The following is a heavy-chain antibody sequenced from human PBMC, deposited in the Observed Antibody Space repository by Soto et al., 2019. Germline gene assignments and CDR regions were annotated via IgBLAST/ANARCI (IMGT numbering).Heavy chain of an antibody. CDR1: GGSISSGDYY. V-gene: IGHV4-31*03. CDR3: ARDMRRSGYYFLDY. Sequence: PSETLSLTCTVSGGSISSGDYYWSWIRQHPGKGLEWIGYISYSGSTYSNPSLKSRLSISVDTSKNQFSLKLSSVTAADTALYYCARDMRRSGYYFLDYWGQGTLVTVSS. J-gene: IGHJ4*02. D-gene: IGHD3-22*01. CDR2: ISYSGST.